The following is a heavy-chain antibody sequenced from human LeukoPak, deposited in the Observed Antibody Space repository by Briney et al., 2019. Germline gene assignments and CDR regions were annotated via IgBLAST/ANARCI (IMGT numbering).Heavy chain of an antibody. J-gene: IGHJ3*02. CDR1: GGSISSYY. D-gene: IGHD6-19*01. Sequence: PSETLCLTCTVSGGSISSYYWSWIRQPPGKGLEWIGYIYYSGSTNYNPSLKSRVTISVDTSKNQFSLKLSSVTAADTAVYYCARATGYSSGWSPRDAFDIWGQGTMVTVSS. CDR2: IYYSGST. CDR3: ARATGYSSGWSPRDAFDI. V-gene: IGHV4-59*01.